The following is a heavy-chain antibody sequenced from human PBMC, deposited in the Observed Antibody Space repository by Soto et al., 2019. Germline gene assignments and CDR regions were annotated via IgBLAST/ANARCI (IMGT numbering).Heavy chain of an antibody. CDR3: ARGRIAVAGTLDY. J-gene: IGHJ4*02. V-gene: IGHV4-59*01. Sequence: QVQLQESGPGLVKPSETLSLTCTVSGGSISSYYWSWIRQPPGKGLEWIGYIYYSGSTNYNPSLKSRVTISVDTSKNQFSRKLSSVTAADTAVYYCARGRIAVAGTLDYWGQGTLVTVSS. CDR1: GGSISSYY. D-gene: IGHD6-19*01. CDR2: IYYSGST.